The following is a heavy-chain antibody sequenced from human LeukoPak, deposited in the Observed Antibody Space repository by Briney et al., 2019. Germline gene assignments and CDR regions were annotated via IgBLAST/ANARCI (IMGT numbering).Heavy chain of an antibody. J-gene: IGHJ4*02. D-gene: IGHD3-3*01. V-gene: IGHV4-4*02. CDR2: IYHSGST. Sequence: SETLSLTCAVSGGSISSSNWWTWVRQPPGKGLEWIGEIYHSGSTNYNPSLKSRVTISVDKSKNQFSLKLSSVTAADTAVYYCARKRFGVSRGYFDYWGQGTLVTVSS. CDR3: ARKRFGVSRGYFDY. CDR1: GGSISSSNW.